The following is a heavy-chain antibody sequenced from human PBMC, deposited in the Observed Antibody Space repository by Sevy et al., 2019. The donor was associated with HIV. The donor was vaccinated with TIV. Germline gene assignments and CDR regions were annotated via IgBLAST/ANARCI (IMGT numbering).Heavy chain of an antibody. CDR2: ISGNGENT. CDR3: ARDGGGISAFDI. Sequence: GGSLRLSCAAYEFTFSSHAVSWVRQAPGKGLEWVSAISGNGENTHYADSVRGRFTISRDNFKNTLYLQMNSLRAEDTALYYCARDGGGISAFDIWGQGTMVTVSS. D-gene: IGHD3-10*01. CDR1: EFTFSSHA. J-gene: IGHJ3*02. V-gene: IGHV3-23*01.